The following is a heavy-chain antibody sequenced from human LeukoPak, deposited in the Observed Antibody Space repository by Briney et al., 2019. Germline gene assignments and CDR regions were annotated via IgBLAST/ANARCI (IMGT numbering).Heavy chain of an antibody. Sequence: SETLSLTCTVSGGSISSGSYYWSWIRQPAGKGLEWIGRIYTSGSTNYNPSLKSRVTISVDTSKNQFSLKLSSVTAADTATYYCARQTFDSGSLFYTYWGQGTPVTVSS. CDR1: GGSISSGSYY. D-gene: IGHD3-10*01. J-gene: IGHJ4*02. V-gene: IGHV4-61*02. CDR3: ARQTFDSGSLFYTY. CDR2: IYTSGST.